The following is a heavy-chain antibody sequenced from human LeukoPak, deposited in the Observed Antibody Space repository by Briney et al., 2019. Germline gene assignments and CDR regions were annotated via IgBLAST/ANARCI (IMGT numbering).Heavy chain of an antibody. Sequence: GGSLRLSCAASGFTFSSYSMNWVRQAPGKGLEWVSYISSSSSTIYYADSVKGRFTISRDNAKNSLYLQMNSLRAEDTAVYYCATLFASSGYPNAFDIWGQGTMVTVSS. D-gene: IGHD3-22*01. CDR1: GFTFSSYS. J-gene: IGHJ3*02. CDR3: ATLFASSGYPNAFDI. V-gene: IGHV3-48*04. CDR2: ISSSSSTI.